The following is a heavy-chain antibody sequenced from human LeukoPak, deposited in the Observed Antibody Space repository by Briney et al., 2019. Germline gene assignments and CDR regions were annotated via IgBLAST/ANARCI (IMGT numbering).Heavy chain of an antibody. D-gene: IGHD5-18*01. Sequence: GGSLRLSCAASGFTFSSYEMNWVRQAPGKRLEGVSYISNSGSTIYYADSVKGRFTISRDNAKNSLYVQMNSLRAEDTAVYYCARGVGNNYGYPDYWGQGTLVTVSS. CDR2: ISNSGSTI. CDR3: ARGVGNNYGYPDY. CDR1: GFTFSSYE. J-gene: IGHJ4*02. V-gene: IGHV3-48*03.